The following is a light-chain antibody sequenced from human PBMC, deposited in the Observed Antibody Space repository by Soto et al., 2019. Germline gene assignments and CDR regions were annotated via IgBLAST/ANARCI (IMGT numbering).Light chain of an antibody. Sequence: DIQMTQSPSTLSASVGERVTITCRASQSSSSWLAWYQQKPGKAHKLLIYKAPSLESGVPSTFSGSGSGTEFTLNISSLQPDDFATYYCQQYNSYSPYTFGQGTKLAIK. V-gene: IGKV1-5*03. CDR3: QQYNSYSPYT. CDR2: KAP. J-gene: IGKJ2*01. CDR1: QSSSSW.